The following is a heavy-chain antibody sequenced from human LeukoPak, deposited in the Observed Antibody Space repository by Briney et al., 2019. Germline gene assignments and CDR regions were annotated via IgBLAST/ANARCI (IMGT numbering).Heavy chain of an antibody. V-gene: IGHV1-18*01. CDR1: GYTFTSYG. CDR2: ISAYNGNT. D-gene: IGHD2-2*02. J-gene: IGHJ5*02. Sequence: ASVKVSCKASGYTFTSYGISWVRQAPGQGLEWMGWISAYNGNTNYAQKLQGRVTMTTDTSTSTAYMELRSLRSDDTAVYYCARGKDIVVVPAVIRPLYNWFDPWGQGTLVTVSS. CDR3: ARGKDIVVVPAVIRPLYNWFDP.